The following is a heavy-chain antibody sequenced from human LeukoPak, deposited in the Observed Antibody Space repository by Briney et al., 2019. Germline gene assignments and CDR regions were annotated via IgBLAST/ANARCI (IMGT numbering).Heavy chain of an antibody. Sequence: SETLSLTCTVSGGSISSYYWSWIREPPGRGLEWIGYIYYSGSTHYNPSLKSRVTISVDTSKNQFSLQLSPVTAADTAVYYCARDRGYDFWSGYFNLGYFDYWGQGTLVSVSS. J-gene: IGHJ4*02. CDR1: GGSISSYY. CDR2: IYYSGST. V-gene: IGHV4-59*01. CDR3: ARDRGYDFWSGYFNLGYFDY. D-gene: IGHD3-3*01.